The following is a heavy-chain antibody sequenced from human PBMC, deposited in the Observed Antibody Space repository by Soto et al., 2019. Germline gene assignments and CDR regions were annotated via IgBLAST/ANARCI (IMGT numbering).Heavy chain of an antibody. CDR1: GYTFAAYY. V-gene: IGHV1-2*02. Sequence: QVQLVQSGAEVKKPGASVKVSCKTSGYTFAAYYIHWIRQAPGQGLEWMGWINPTSGGTVDAQNFQDGVTMTRDTSISTAYMGLGRLNSDDTAVYYCARDPDYGDYWGYFFDSWGQGTPVTVSS. CDR3: ARDPDYGDYWGYFFDS. CDR2: INPTSGGT. J-gene: IGHJ4*02. D-gene: IGHD4-17*01.